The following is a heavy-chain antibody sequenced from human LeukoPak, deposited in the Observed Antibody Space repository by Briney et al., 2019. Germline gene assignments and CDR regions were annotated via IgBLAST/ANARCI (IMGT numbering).Heavy chain of an antibody. J-gene: IGHJ6*03. CDR2: IYHSGST. D-gene: IGHD3-10*01. CDR1: GYSISSGYY. V-gene: IGHV4-38-2*02. CDR3: TRGPMVRGAAYYYYMDV. Sequence: SETLSLTCTVSGYSISSGYYWGWIRQPPGKGLEWIGSIYHSGSTYYNPSLKSRVTISVDTSKNQFSLKLSSVTAADTAVYYCTRGPMVRGAAYYYYMDVWGKGTTVTVSS.